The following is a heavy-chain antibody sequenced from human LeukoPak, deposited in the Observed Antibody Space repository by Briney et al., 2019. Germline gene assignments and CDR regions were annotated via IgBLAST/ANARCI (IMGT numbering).Heavy chain of an antibody. CDR3: ARCPVGATIVVLDY. J-gene: IGHJ4*02. CDR2: INADNGNT. CDR1: GYTFSSYP. D-gene: IGHD1-26*01. Sequence: ASVKVSCKASGYTFSSYPMHWVRQAPGQRLEWMGWINADNGNTKYSQKFQGRVTITRDTSASTAYMELSSLRSEDTAVYYCARCPVGATIVVLDYWGQGTLVTVSS. V-gene: IGHV1-3*01.